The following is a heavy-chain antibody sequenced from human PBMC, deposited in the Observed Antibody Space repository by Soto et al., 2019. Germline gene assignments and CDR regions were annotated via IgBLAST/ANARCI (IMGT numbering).Heavy chain of an antibody. Sequence: SETLSLTCTVYGGSTSSAGYYWSWIRQHPGKGLEWIGYIYYSGSTYYNPSLKSRVTILVDTSKNQFSLNLSSVTAADTAVYYCARAHYSSSSGKNWFDPWGQGTVVTVSS. CDR3: ARAHYSSSSGKNWFDP. J-gene: IGHJ5*02. V-gene: IGHV4-31*03. CDR1: GGSTSSAGYY. D-gene: IGHD6-6*01. CDR2: IYYSGST.